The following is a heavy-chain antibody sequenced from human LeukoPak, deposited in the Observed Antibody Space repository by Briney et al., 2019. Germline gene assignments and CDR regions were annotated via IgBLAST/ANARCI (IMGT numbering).Heavy chain of an antibody. J-gene: IGHJ4*02. D-gene: IGHD3-16*01. CDR1: GGSFSGYY. Sequence: SETLSLTCAVYGGSFSGYYWSWIRQPPGKGLEWIGEINHSGSTDYNPSLKSRVTISVDTSKSQFSLKLSSVTAADTAVYYCARGGGERGCYFDYWGQGTLVTVSS. V-gene: IGHV4-34*01. CDR3: ARGGGERGCYFDY. CDR2: INHSGST.